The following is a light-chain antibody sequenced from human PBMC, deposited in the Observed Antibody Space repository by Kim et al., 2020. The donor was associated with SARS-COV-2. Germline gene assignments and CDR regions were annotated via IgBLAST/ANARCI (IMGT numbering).Light chain of an antibody. Sequence: SPGEGATLSCRASQTVASNYLAWYQQKPGQAPRLLIYGASSRATGIPDRFSGSGSGTDFTLTISRLEPEDVAVYDCQQYGRAPRTFGQGTKVDIK. CDR1: QTVASNY. CDR3: QQYGRAPRT. CDR2: GAS. J-gene: IGKJ1*01. V-gene: IGKV3-20*01.